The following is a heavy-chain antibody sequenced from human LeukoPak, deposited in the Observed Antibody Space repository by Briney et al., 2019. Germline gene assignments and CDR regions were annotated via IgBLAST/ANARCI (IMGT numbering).Heavy chain of an antibody. J-gene: IGHJ4*02. Sequence: PGGSLRLSCAASGFTFSDYYMSWLRQAPGKGLEWVSYISSSGSTIYYADSVKGRFTISRDNAKNSLYLQMNSLRAEDTAVYYCARVASEQWLANDYWGQGTLVTVSS. CDR1: GFTFSDYY. CDR3: ARVASEQWLANDY. CDR2: ISSSGSTI. D-gene: IGHD6-19*01. V-gene: IGHV3-11*01.